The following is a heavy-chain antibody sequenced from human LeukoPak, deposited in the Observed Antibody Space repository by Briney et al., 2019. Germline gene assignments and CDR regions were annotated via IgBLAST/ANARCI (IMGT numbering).Heavy chain of an antibody. Sequence: GSLRLSCAASGFTFISYWMGWVRQAPGKRLEWVANMNIDGSEKYYADSVKGRFTISRDNARNSVYLQMNSLRVEDTAVYYCASLDTAKQPLANHWGQGTLVTVSS. D-gene: IGHD5-18*01. CDR2: MNIDGSEK. V-gene: IGHV3-7*03. CDR3: ASLDTAKQPLANH. J-gene: IGHJ5*02. CDR1: GFTFISYW.